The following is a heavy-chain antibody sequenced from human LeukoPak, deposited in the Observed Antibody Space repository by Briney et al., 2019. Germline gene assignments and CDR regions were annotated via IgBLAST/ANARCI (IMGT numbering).Heavy chain of an antibody. D-gene: IGHD3-10*01. Sequence: SETLSLTCTVSGYSISNGYYWGWIQQPPGKGLEWIGSIYHSGSTYYNPSLKGQVTISVDTSKNQFSLKLSSVTAADTAVYYCARDRWYYYGSGSYYTDAFDIWGQGTMVTVSS. CDR3: ARDRWYYYGSGSYYTDAFDI. CDR1: GYSISNGYY. J-gene: IGHJ3*02. CDR2: IYHSGST. V-gene: IGHV4-38-2*02.